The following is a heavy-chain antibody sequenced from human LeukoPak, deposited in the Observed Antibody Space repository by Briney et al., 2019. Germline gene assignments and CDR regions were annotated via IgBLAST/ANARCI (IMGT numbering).Heavy chain of an antibody. Sequence: SETLSLTCTVSGGSISSYYWSWIRQPPGKGLEWIGYIYYSESTNYNPSLKSRVTISVDTSKNQFSLKLSSVTAADTAVYYCARVLLWPQAGMDVWGQGTTVTVSS. CDR2: IYYSEST. CDR3: ARVLLWPQAGMDV. J-gene: IGHJ6*02. V-gene: IGHV4-59*01. D-gene: IGHD3-10*01. CDR1: GGSISSYY.